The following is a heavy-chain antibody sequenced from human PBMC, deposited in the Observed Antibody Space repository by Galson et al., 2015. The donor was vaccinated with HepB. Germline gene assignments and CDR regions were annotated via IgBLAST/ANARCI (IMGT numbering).Heavy chain of an antibody. V-gene: IGHV3-30-3*01. D-gene: IGHD6-19*01. CDR3: ARPSAPYSNGWPYFDH. J-gene: IGHJ4*02. CDR2: ISYDGSNK. CDR1: GFAFSSYA. Sequence: SLRLSCAASGFAFSSYAMYWVRQAPGKGLEWVALISYDGSNKYYADSVKGRFTISRDNSKNTLYLQMNSLRVEDTAVYYCARPSAPYSNGWPYFDHWGQGTLVTVSS.